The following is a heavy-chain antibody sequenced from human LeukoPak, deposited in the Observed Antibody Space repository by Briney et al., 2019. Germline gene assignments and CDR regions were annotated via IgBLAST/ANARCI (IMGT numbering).Heavy chain of an antibody. CDR3: ARGRAYCGGDCYSGHFDY. J-gene: IGHJ4*02. Sequence: ASVKVSCKASGYTFTSYYMHWVRQAPGQGLEWMGIINPSGGSTSYAQKFQGRVTITADKSTSTAYMELSSLRSEDTAVYYCARGRAYCGGDCYSGHFDYWGQGTLVTVSS. CDR1: GYTFTSYY. CDR2: INPSGGST. V-gene: IGHV1-46*01. D-gene: IGHD2-21*02.